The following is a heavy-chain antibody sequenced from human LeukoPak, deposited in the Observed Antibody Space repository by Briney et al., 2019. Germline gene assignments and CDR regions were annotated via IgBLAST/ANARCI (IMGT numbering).Heavy chain of an antibody. Sequence: SETLSLTCTVSGGSISRSPYWWGWIRQPPGKGLEWIATIYYRGSTFYHPSLESRVTISADTSKNQFSLKLTSVTAADTAVYYCARRAYGIGFDYWGQGIMVTVSS. CDR1: GGSISRSPYW. D-gene: IGHD1-26*01. CDR2: IYYRGST. CDR3: ARRAYGIGFDY. J-gene: IGHJ4*02. V-gene: IGHV4-39*01.